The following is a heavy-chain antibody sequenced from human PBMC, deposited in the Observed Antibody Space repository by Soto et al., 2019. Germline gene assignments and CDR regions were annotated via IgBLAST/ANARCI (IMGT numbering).Heavy chain of an antibody. CDR1: GYSFTGHY. CDR2: IKPNRGST. J-gene: IGHJ5*02. Sequence: ASVKVSCKASGYSFTGHYIHWVRQAPGQGLEWMGWIKPNRGSTTYAQKFQGRVTMTRDTSISTVYMELGTLTSDDTAVFYCGTVDGGVGIWFDPWGQGTLVTVSS. CDR3: GTVDGGVGIWFDP. V-gene: IGHV1-2*02.